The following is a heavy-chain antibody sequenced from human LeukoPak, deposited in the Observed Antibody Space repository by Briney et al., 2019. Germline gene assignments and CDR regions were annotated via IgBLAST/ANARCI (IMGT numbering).Heavy chain of an antibody. V-gene: IGHV4-61*02. D-gene: IGHD4-11*01. CDR1: GGSISSGSYY. Sequence: SQTLSLTCTVSGGSISSGSYYWSWIRQPAGKGLEWIGRIYTSGSTNYNPSLKSRVTISVDTSKNQFSLKLSSVTAADTAVYYCARDRRDYSKPRRGQGTLVTVSS. J-gene: IGHJ4*02. CDR2: IYTSGST. CDR3: ARDRRDYSKPR.